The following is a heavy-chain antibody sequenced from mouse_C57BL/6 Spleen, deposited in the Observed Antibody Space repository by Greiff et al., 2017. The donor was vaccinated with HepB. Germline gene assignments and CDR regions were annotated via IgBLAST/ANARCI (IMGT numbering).Heavy chain of an antibody. V-gene: IGHV5-17*01. CDR2: ISSGSSTI. J-gene: IGHJ2*01. CDR3: ARDDYDAVFDY. Sequence: DVMLVESGGGLVKPGGSLKLSCAASGFTFSDYGMHWVRQAPEKGLEWVAYISSGSSTIYYADTVKGRFTISRDNAKNTLFLQMTSLRSEDTAMYYCARDDYDAVFDYWGQGTTLTVSS. D-gene: IGHD2-4*01. CDR1: GFTFSDYG.